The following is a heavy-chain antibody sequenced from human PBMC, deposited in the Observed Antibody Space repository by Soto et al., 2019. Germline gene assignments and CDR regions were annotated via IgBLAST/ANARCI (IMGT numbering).Heavy chain of an antibody. CDR1: GFFFSSYW. Sequence: GGSLRLSCAASGFFFSSYWLSWVRQAPGRGLEWVANIKQDGSEKYYLDSVKGRFTISRDNAKTSLYLLMNSLGAEDAAVYYCTRDLNGDWNYGESWGQGTLVTVSS. CDR2: IKQDGSEK. CDR3: TRDLNGDWNYGES. V-gene: IGHV3-7*03. D-gene: IGHD1-7*01. J-gene: IGHJ5*02.